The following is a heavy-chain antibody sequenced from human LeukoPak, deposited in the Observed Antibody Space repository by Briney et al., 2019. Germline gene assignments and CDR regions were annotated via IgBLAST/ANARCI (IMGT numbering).Heavy chain of an antibody. CDR3: ARSVEGYCSGGSCYSYYYYMDV. V-gene: IGHV4-59*01. CDR2: IYYSGST. D-gene: IGHD2-15*01. J-gene: IGHJ6*03. Sequence: PSETLSLTCTVSGGSISSYYWSWIRQPPGKGLEWIGHIYYSGSTNYNPSLKSRVTISVDTSKNQFSLKLSSVTAADTAVYYCARSVEGYCSGGSCYSYYYYMDVWGKGTTVTVSS. CDR1: GGSISSYY.